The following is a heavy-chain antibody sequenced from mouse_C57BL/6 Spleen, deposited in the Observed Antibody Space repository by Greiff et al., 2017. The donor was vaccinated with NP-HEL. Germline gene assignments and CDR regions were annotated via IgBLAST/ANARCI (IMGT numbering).Heavy chain of an antibody. Sequence: EVKLQESGPGLVKPSQSLSLTCSVTGYSITSGYYWNWIRQFPGNKLEWMGYISYDGSNNYNPSLKNRIAITRDTSKNQFFLKLNSVTTEDTATYYCASGGGDWYFDVWGTGTTVTVSS. J-gene: IGHJ1*03. CDR1: GYSITSGYY. V-gene: IGHV3-6*01. CDR2: ISYDGSN. CDR3: ASGGGDWYFDV.